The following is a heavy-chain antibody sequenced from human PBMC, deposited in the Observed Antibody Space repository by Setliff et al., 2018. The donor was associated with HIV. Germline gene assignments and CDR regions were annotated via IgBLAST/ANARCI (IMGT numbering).Heavy chain of an antibody. Sequence: KPSETLSLTCTVSGGSISNNSWSWIRQPPGKGLQWIGSIDHSGSTYYNPSLKRRLNISIDTSKNQFSLQLTSVTAADTAIYYCARDHCDDSSCSRGFFQHWGQGTLVTVSS. V-gene: IGHV4-59*12. CDR3: ARDHCDDSSCSRGFFQH. J-gene: IGHJ1*01. CDR1: GGSISNNS. CDR2: IDHSGST. D-gene: IGHD6-13*01.